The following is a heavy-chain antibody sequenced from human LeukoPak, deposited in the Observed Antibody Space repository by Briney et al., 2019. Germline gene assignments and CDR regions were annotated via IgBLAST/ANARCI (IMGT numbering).Heavy chain of an antibody. V-gene: IGHV1-18*01. CDR2: ISAYNGNT. Sequence: ASVKVSCKASGYTFTSYGISWVRQAPGQGLEWMGWISAYNGNTNYAQKLKSSVTMTTDTPPSTAYMELRSLRSDDTAVYYCARVPSYCGGDCYSPVDPWGQGTLVTVSS. CDR1: GYTFTSYG. J-gene: IGHJ5*02. D-gene: IGHD2-21*01. CDR3: ARVPSYCGGDCYSPVDP.